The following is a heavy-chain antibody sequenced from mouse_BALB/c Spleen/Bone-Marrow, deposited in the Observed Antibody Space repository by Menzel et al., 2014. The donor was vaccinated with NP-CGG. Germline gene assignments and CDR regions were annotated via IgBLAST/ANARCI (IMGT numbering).Heavy chain of an antibody. CDR1: GYTFTSNT. CDR3: AREATYYAYFDY. J-gene: IGHJ2*01. CDR2: ISPTGGYT. D-gene: IGHD1-1*01. Sequence: VQLQESAAELARPGASVKMSCKASGYTFTSNTIQWVKQRPGQGLEWIGYISPTGGYTDYNQKFKDKTTLTADKSSSTAYMQLSSLTSEDSAVYYCAREATYYAYFDYWGQGTILTVSS. V-gene: IGHV1-4*02.